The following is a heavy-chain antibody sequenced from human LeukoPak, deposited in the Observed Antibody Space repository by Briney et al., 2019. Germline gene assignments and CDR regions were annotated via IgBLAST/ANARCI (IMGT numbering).Heavy chain of an antibody. CDR2: IYSGGST. V-gene: IGHV3-53*05. CDR3: AKDRPPGGSWGSLNY. D-gene: IGHD3-10*01. J-gene: IGHJ4*02. CDR1: GFTVSSNY. Sequence: AGGSLRLSCAVSGFTVSSNYMSWVRQPPGKGLEWVSVIYSGGSTYYADSVKGRFTISRDNSKNTLYLQMNSLRAEDTAVYYCAKDRPPGGSWGSLNYWGQGTLVTVSS.